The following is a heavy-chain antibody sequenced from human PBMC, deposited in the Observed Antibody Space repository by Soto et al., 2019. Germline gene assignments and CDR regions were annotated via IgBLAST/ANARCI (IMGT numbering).Heavy chain of an antibody. D-gene: IGHD6-19*01. CDR1: GYSFTNYG. Sequence: QDQLVQSGAEVKKPGASVTVSCKASGYSFTNYGITWVRQAPGQGLEWMGWISGFNGNTHYAQKLQGRVTMNTDASTSTAYMELRSLRSDDTSVYYCARDRGVAPPVAGNTHYYYYMDVWCTGTTVTVSS. CDR2: ISGFNGNT. CDR3: ARDRGVAPPVAGNTHYYYYMDV. J-gene: IGHJ6*03. V-gene: IGHV1-18*01.